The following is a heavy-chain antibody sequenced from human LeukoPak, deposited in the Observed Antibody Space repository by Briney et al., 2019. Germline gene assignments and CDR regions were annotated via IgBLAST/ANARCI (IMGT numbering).Heavy chain of an antibody. D-gene: IGHD3-10*01. CDR1: GFIFTTHA. J-gene: IGHJ5*02. V-gene: IGHV1-3*01. CDR2: INAGSGYT. Sequence: ASVKVSCKASGFIFTTHAMHWLRQAPGQRPEWMGWINAGSGYTKYSQKFQGRVTISRDTSASTVYMELRSLGSEDTAVYYCARASSGSLSTWFGELFDWYDPWGQGTLVTVSS. CDR3: ARASSGSLSTWFGELFDWYDP.